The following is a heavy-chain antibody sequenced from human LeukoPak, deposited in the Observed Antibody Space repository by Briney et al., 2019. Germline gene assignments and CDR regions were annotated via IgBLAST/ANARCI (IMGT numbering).Heavy chain of an antibody. CDR1: GYTFTSYA. Sequence: ASVKVSCKASGYTFTSYAMHWVRQAPGQGLEWMGWINAGNGNTKYSQKFQGRVTITRDTSASTAYMELSSLRSEDTAVYYCARKYAVLRYFDWLPYDYWGQGTLVTVSS. V-gene: IGHV1-3*01. CDR2: INAGNGNT. J-gene: IGHJ4*02. D-gene: IGHD3-9*01. CDR3: ARKYAVLRYFDWLPYDY.